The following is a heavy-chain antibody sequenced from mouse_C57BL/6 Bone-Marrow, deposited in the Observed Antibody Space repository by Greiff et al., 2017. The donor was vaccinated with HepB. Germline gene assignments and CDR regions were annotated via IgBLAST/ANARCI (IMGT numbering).Heavy chain of an antibody. CDR1: GYSFTDYN. Sequence: EVQVVESGPELVKPGASVKISCKASGYSFTDYNMNWVKQRNAKSLEWIGVINPNYGTTSYNQKFKGKATLTVDQSSSTAYMQLNSLTSEDSAVYYCARSRDGYLYYYAMDYWGQGTSVTVSS. V-gene: IGHV1-39*01. J-gene: IGHJ4*01. CDR3: ARSRDGYLYYYAMDY. CDR2: INPNYGTT. D-gene: IGHD2-3*01.